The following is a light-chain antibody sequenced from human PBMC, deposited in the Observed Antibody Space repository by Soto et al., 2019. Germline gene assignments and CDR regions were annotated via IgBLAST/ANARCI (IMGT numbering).Light chain of an antibody. V-gene: IGKV3-11*01. Sequence: EIVLTQSPATLSLSPGERATLSCRASQSVSSYLAWYQQKPGQAPRLLIYTASKRATGIPDRFSGSGSGTDFTLTIINLEPEDFAVYYCQQRSNWPPWTFGQGTKVEIK. CDR1: QSVSSY. CDR3: QQRSNWPPWT. J-gene: IGKJ1*01. CDR2: TAS.